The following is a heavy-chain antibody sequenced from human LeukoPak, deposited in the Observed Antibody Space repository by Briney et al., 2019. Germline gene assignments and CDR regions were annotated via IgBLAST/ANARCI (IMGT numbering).Heavy chain of an antibody. CDR2: ISDSGGST. Sequence: PGGSLRLSCSASGFPFSSYAMHWVRQAPGKGLEYVLAISDSGGSTYYADSVKGRFTISRDNSKNTLYLQMSSLKASDTAMYYCARRRGSDSSGLYYFDYWGQGTLVTVSS. CDR1: GFPFSSYA. D-gene: IGHD3-22*01. V-gene: IGHV3-64*04. J-gene: IGHJ4*02. CDR3: ARRRGSDSSGLYYFDY.